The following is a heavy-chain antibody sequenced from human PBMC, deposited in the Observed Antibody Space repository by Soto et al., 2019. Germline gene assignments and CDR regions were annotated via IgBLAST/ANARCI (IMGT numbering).Heavy chain of an antibody. Sequence: QVQLVQSGAEVQKPGSSVKVSCKASGGTFSSYAISWVRQAPGQGLEWMGGIIPIFGTANYAQKLQGRVTITADEPTSTDYMGLRSLRSEDTAVYYCARERGGVGATPYYFDYWGQGTLVTVSS. V-gene: IGHV1-69*01. CDR2: IIPIFGTA. D-gene: IGHD1-26*01. CDR3: ARERGGVGATPYYFDY. J-gene: IGHJ4*02. CDR1: GGTFSSYA.